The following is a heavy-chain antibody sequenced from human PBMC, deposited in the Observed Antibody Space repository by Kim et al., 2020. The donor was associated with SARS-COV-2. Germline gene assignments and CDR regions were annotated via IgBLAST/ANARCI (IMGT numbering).Heavy chain of an antibody. CDR3: VTRYYYNSGSYYEGAPF. Sequence: GGSLRLSCSASGFTFSNYAMHWVRQAPGKGLEYVSVISSDGGSTYYADSVKGRFTISRDNSKNMLYVQMSSLRVEDTAIYYCVTRYYYNSGSYYEGAPF. V-gene: IGHV3-64*05. J-gene: IGHJ3*01. D-gene: IGHD3-10*01. CDR1: GFTFSNYA. CDR2: ISSDGGST.